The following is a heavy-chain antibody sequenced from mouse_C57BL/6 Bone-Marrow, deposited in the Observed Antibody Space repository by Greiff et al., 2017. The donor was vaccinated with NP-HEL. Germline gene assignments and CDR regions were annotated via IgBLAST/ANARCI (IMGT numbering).Heavy chain of an antibody. D-gene: IGHD1-1*01. Sequence: EVKLQESGPGLVKPSQTVFLTCTVTGISITTGNYRWSWIRQFPGNKLEWIGYIYYSGTITYNPSLTSRTTITRDTPKNQFFLEMNSLTAEDTATYYCARESSPWYFDVWGTGTTVTVSS. CDR1: GISITTGNYR. CDR2: IYYSGTI. V-gene: IGHV3-5*01. CDR3: ARESSPWYFDV. J-gene: IGHJ1*03.